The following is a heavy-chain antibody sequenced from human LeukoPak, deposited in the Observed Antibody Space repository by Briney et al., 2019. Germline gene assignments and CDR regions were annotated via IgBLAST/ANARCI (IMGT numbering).Heavy chain of an antibody. D-gene: IGHD3-10*01. V-gene: IGHV1-18*01. CDR3: ARGWAILPFDYYYYGMDV. CDR1: GYTFTSYG. Sequence: ASVKVSCKASGYTFTSYGISWVRQAPGQGLERMGWISAYNGNTNYAQKLQGRVTMTTDTSTSTAYMELRSLRSDDTAVYYCARGWAILPFDYYYYGMDVWGQGTTVTVSS. J-gene: IGHJ6*02. CDR2: ISAYNGNT.